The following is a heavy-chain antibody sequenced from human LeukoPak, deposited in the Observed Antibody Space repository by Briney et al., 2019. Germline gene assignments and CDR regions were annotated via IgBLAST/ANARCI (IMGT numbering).Heavy chain of an antibody. V-gene: IGHV3-21*01. D-gene: IGHD1-26*01. CDR2: ISSSYI. Sequence: TGGSLSLSCAASGFTFSSYSMNWVRQAPGKGLEWVSSISSSYIYYADSVKGRCTISRDNAKNSLYLQMNSLRAEDTAVYYCAREYSGSYFHYWGQGTLVTVSS. CDR1: GFTFSSYS. J-gene: IGHJ4*02. CDR3: AREYSGSYFHY.